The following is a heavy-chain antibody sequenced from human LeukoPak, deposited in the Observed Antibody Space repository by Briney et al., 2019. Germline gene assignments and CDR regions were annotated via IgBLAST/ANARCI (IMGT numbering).Heavy chain of an antibody. D-gene: IGHD3-3*01. V-gene: IGHV4-59*12. J-gene: IGHJ4*02. CDR1: GGSISSYY. CDR2: IYYSGST. CDR3: ARRFKRAAGY. Sequence: PSETLSLTCTVSGGSISSYYWSWIRQPPGKGLEWIGFIYYSGSTNYNPSLKSRVTISVDTSKNQFSLKLSSVTAADTAVYYCARRFKRAAGYWGQGTLVTVSS.